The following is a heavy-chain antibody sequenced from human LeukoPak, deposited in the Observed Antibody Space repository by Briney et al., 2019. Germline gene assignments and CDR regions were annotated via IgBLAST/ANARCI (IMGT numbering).Heavy chain of an antibody. J-gene: IGHJ6*04. Sequence: PSETLSLTCAVYGGSFSGYYWSWIRQPPGKGLEWIGEINHSGSTNYNPSLKSRVTISVDTSKNQFSLKLSSVTAADTAVYYCARSLVRLRHYYGMDVRGKGTTVTVSS. CDR2: INHSGST. CDR1: GGSFSGYY. V-gene: IGHV4-34*01. D-gene: IGHD5-12*01. CDR3: ARSLVRLRHYYGMDV.